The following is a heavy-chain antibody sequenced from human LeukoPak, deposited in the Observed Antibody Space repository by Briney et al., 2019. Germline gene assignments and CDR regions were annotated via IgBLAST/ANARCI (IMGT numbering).Heavy chain of an antibody. V-gene: IGHV3-49*04. CDR1: GFTFGDYA. D-gene: IGHD4-17*01. Sequence: GGSLRLSCTASGFTFGDYAMSWVRRAPGKGLEWVGFIRSKAYGGTTEYAASVKGRFTISRDDSKSIAYLQMNSLKTEDTAVYYCTRIMTTVTHSFDYWGQGTLVTVSS. J-gene: IGHJ4*02. CDR3: TRIMTTVTHSFDY. CDR2: IRSKAYGGTT.